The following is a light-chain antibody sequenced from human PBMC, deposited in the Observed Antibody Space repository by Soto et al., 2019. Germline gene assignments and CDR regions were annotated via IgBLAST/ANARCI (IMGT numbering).Light chain of an antibody. J-gene: IGKJ1*01. V-gene: IGKV3-20*01. CDR1: QSVTNSF. CDR2: GAS. CDR3: QQYVSSPWA. Sequence: EIVLAQSPGTLSLSPGERATLSCRASQSVTNSFLAWYQQKPGQAPRLLIYGASWRATGIPDRFTGSGSGTDFTLTISRLEPEDFAVYYCQQYVSSPWAFGQGTKVEI.